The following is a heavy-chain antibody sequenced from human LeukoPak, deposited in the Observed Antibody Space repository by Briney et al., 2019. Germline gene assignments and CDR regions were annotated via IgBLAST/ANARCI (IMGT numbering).Heavy chain of an antibody. Sequence: ASVKVSCKASGYTFTSYDINWVRQATGQGLEWMGWMNPNSGNTGYAQKFQGRVTMTRNTSISTAYMELSSLRSEDTAVYYCARAKRAYCSTSCYFLGYWGQGTLVTVSS. V-gene: IGHV1-8*01. CDR3: ARAKRAYCSTSCYFLGY. D-gene: IGHD2-2*01. CDR2: MNPNSGNT. CDR1: GYTFTSYD. J-gene: IGHJ4*02.